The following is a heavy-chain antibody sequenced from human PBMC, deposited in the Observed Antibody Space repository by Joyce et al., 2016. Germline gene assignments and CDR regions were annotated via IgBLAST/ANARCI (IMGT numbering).Heavy chain of an antibody. Sequence: QLVESGGGVVKAGGSLRLSCEASGSTFSGSSMSWFRQAPGKGLEWVAAISATSYYIVHAETVRGRFTVSRDNAKKTLYLQMNSLRAEDSAVFYCARGGISYYYAMDVWGQGTTVTVSS. CDR2: ISATSYYI. D-gene: IGHD3-16*01. CDR1: GSTFSGSS. V-gene: IGHV3-21*01. J-gene: IGHJ6*02. CDR3: ARGGISYYYAMDV.